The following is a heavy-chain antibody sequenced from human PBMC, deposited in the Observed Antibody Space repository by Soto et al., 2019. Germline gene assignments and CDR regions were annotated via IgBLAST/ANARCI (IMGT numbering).Heavy chain of an antibody. CDR2: IYDSGNT. CDR1: GGSISSGDYY. V-gene: IGHV4-30-4*01. Sequence: SETLSLTCTVSGGSISSGDYYWSWIRQPPGKGLEWIGYIYDSGNTYYNASLKSRVTISVDMSKNQFSLKLSSVTAADTAVYYCARGYEYSSSYHYWGQGTLVTVSS. D-gene: IGHD6-6*01. J-gene: IGHJ4*02. CDR3: ARGYEYSSSYHY.